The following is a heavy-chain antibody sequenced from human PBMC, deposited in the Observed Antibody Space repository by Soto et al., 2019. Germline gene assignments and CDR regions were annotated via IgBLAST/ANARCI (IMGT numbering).Heavy chain of an antibody. CDR2: IYYSGST. J-gene: IGHJ5*02. V-gene: IGHV4-39*01. CDR1: GGSISSSSYY. Sequence: QLQLQESGPGLVKPSETLSLTCTVSGGSISSSSYYWGWIRQPPGKGLEWIGSIYYSGSTYYNPSLESRVTISVDTSKNQFSLKLSSVTAADTAVYYCARDGYCSSTSCYQPKNWFDPWGQGTLVTVSS. D-gene: IGHD2-2*03. CDR3: ARDGYCSSTSCYQPKNWFDP.